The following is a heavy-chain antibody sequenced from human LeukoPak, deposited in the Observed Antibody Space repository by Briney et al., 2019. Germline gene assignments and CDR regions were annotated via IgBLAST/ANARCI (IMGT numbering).Heavy chain of an antibody. Sequence: GEPLKISCKGSGYSFTSYWIGWVRQMPGKGLEWMGIIYPGDSDTRYSPSFQGQVTIPADKSISTAYLQWSRLKASDTAMYYCARQPRSTIFGVVITIYGMDVWGQGTRVTVSS. J-gene: IGHJ6*02. CDR3: ARQPRSTIFGVVITIYGMDV. D-gene: IGHD3-3*01. CDR1: GYSFTSYW. V-gene: IGHV5-51*01. CDR2: IYPGDSDT.